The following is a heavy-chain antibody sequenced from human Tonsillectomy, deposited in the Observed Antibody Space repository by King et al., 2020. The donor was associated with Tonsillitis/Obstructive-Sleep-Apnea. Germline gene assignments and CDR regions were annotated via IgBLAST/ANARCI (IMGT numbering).Heavy chain of an antibody. J-gene: IGHJ6*03. CDR1: GFTFSDYY. Sequence: VQLVESGGGLVKPGGSLRLSCAASGFTFSDYYMSWIRQAPGRGLEWVSYLSSSSGYTSYGDSVKGRFTISRDKAKNSLYLQMNSLRDEDTAVYYCARTEDYYYMDVWGKGTTVTVSS. V-gene: IGHV3-11*05. CDR3: ARTEDYYYMDV. CDR2: LSSSSGYT.